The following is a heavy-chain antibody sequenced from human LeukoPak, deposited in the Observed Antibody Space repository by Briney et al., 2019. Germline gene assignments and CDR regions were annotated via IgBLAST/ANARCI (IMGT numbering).Heavy chain of an antibody. D-gene: IGHD3-16*02. CDR3: ARAQAMITFGGVIPNFDY. CDR2: INPSGGST. CDR1: GYTFTSYY. J-gene: IGHJ4*02. Sequence: ASVKVSCKASGYTFTSYYMHWVRQAPGQGLEWMGIINPSGGSTRYAQTFQGRVTMTRDTSTSTVYMELSSLRSEDTAVYYCARAQAMITFGGVIPNFDYWGQGTLVTVSS. V-gene: IGHV1-46*01.